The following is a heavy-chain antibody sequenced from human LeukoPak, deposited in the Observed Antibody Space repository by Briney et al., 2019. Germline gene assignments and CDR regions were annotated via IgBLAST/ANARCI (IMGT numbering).Heavy chain of an antibody. V-gene: IGHV4-39*01. Sequence: SQTLSLTCSVSGGSISSGDYYWSWIRQPPGKGLEWIGNIYYSGSTYYNPSLKSRVTISVDTSKNQFSLKLSSVTAADTAVYYCARHTAMVTGVDYWGQGTLVTVSS. J-gene: IGHJ4*02. CDR2: IYYSGST. CDR1: GGSISSGDYY. D-gene: IGHD5-18*01. CDR3: ARHTAMVTGVDY.